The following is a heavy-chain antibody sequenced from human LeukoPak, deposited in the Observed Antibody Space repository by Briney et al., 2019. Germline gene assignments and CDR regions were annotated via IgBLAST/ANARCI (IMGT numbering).Heavy chain of an antibody. V-gene: IGHV3-23*01. CDR3: AKTTAGHSSGRDPGWPVDY. D-gene: IGHD6-19*01. CDR1: GFTFGSYA. J-gene: IGHJ4*02. Sequence: GGSLRLSCAASGFTFGSYAMTWVRQAPGKGLEWVPHISGSGGSTYHADSVKGRFTISRDNSKNTVYLQMNSLRAEDTAVYYCAKTTAGHSSGRDPGWPVDYWGQGTLVAVSS. CDR2: ISGSGGST.